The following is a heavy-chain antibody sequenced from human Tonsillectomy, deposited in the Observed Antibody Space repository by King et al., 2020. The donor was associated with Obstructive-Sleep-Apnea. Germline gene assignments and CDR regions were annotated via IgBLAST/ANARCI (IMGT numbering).Heavy chain of an antibody. CDR1: GFTFNTYW. CDR3: ARGVDTAMVRAYYFDN. CDR2: INQDGSEK. V-gene: IGHV3-7*01. D-gene: IGHD5-18*01. Sequence: VQLVESGGGLVQPGGSLRLSCAASGFTFNTYWMSWVRQVPGKGLEWVANINQDGSEKYYVDSVKGRFTISRDNAKNSLYLQMNSLRAEETAVYHGARGVDTAMVRAYYFDNWGQGTLVTVSS. J-gene: IGHJ4*02.